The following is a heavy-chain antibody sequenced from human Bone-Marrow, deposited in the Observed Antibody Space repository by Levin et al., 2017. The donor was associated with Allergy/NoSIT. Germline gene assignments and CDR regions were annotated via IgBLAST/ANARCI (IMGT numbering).Heavy chain of an antibody. CDR3: ATAPGYYATSPFDF. Sequence: KSGGSLRLSCAASGFTFKNAWMNWVRQAPGKGLEWVGRIKSKTDGGTTDYAAPVEGRFTISRDDSKNTVFLQLNSLKTEDTAVYYCATAPGYYATSPFDFWGQGTLVTVSS. D-gene: IGHD3-10*01. J-gene: IGHJ4*02. V-gene: IGHV3-15*07. CDR2: IKSKTDGGTT. CDR1: GFTFKNAW.